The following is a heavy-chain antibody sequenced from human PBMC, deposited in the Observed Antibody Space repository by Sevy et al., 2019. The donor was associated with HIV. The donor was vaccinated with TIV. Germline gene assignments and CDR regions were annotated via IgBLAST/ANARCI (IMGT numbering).Heavy chain of an antibody. CDR1: GFSFSTCV. D-gene: IGHD3-16*01. CDR2: ISSDGSDK. CDR3: AWGGPEGSFDY. V-gene: IGHV3-30-3*01. J-gene: IGHJ4*02. Sequence: GGSLRLSCAASGFSFSTCVMHWVRQAPGKGLEWVAVISSDGSDKHYADSVKGRFTISRDNFKNTLYLQMNSLSAEDTAVYNCAWGGPEGSFDYWGQGTLVTVSS.